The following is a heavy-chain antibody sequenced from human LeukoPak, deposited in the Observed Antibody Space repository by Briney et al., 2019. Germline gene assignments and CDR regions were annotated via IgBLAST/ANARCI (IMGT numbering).Heavy chain of an antibody. CDR3: AGTVGATFHFDY. CDR2: IYGSGST. Sequence: SETLSLTCTVSGGSISSYYWSWIRQPPGKGLEWIGYIYGSGSTNYNPSLKSRVTISVETSKNQFSLRLSSVTAADTAVYYCAGTVGATFHFDYWGQGTLVTVSS. J-gene: IGHJ4*02. D-gene: IGHD1-26*01. V-gene: IGHV4-4*08. CDR1: GGSISSYY.